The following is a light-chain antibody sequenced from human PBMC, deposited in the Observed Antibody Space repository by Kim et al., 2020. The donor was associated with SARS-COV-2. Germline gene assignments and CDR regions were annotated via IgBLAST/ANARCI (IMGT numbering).Light chain of an antibody. J-gene: IGKJ2*01. V-gene: IGKV1-27*01. CDR1: QGIKTY. Sequence: DVQMTQFPSSVSASVGDRVTITCRASQGIKTYLSWYQQKSGEPPKLLIYGASTLQSGGPSRFSGTGSGTLFTLTINSLQPVDVATYYCQKYDSVPYTFGQGTKLEI. CDR2: GAS. CDR3: QKYDSVPYT.